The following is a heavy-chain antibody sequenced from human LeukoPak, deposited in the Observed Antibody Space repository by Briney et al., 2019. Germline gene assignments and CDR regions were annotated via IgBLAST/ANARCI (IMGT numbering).Heavy chain of an antibody. CDR2: ISYDGSNK. CDR1: GFTFSSYA. CDR3: ARDPGYGDYDY. J-gene: IGHJ4*02. Sequence: PGRSLRLSCAASGFTFSSYAMYWVRQAPGKGLEWVAVISYDGSNKYYADSVKGRFTISRDNSKNTLYLQMNSLRAEDTAVYYCARDPGYGDYDYWGQGTLVTVSS. D-gene: IGHD4-17*01. V-gene: IGHV3-30-3*01.